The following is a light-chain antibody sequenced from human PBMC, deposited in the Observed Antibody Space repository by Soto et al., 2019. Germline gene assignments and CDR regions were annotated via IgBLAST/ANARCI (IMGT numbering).Light chain of an antibody. Sequence: QSALTQPASVSGSPGQSITISCTGTSSDVGGYNYVSWYQQHPGKAPKLMIYDVSNRPSGVSNRFSGSKSGNTASLTISGLQAEDGADYYCSSYTSSSTKVFGGGTNLPVL. V-gene: IGLV2-14*01. J-gene: IGLJ2*01. CDR1: SSDVGGYNY. CDR2: DVS. CDR3: SSYTSSSTKV.